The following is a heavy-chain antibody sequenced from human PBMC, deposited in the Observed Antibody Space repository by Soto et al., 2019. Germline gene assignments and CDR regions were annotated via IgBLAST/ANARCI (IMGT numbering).Heavy chain of an antibody. CDR2: VNPSGGSA. Sequence: SXKVSFKTSGYIXTAYSMDLVRQAPGQGLEWMGVVNPSGGSAHYAQSFEGRVNLNRDTSTSTFYMELSSLRSEDTAVYYCEREENCRGGTCYSEYFHHWGQGTLGTVS. V-gene: IGHV1-46*01. CDR1: GYIXTAYS. CDR3: EREENCRGGTCYSEYFHH. J-gene: IGHJ1*01. D-gene: IGHD2-15*01.